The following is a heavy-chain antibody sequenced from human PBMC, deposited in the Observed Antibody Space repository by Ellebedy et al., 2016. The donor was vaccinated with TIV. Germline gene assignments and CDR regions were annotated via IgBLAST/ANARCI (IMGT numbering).Heavy chain of an antibody. CDR1: GFTFSSYA. CDR2: ISWNSGSI. Sequence: SLKISXAASGFTFSSYAMSWVRQAPGKGLEWVSGISWNSGSIGYADSVKGRFTISRDNAKNSLYLQMNSLRAEDTALYYCAKDSGSSWIEGYLPVTYYYYYGMDVWGQGTTVTVSS. V-gene: IGHV3-9*01. D-gene: IGHD6-13*01. J-gene: IGHJ6*02. CDR3: AKDSGSSWIEGYLPVTYYYYYGMDV.